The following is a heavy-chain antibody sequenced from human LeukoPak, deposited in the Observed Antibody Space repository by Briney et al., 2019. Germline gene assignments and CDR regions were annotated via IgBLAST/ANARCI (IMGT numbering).Heavy chain of an antibody. J-gene: IGHJ4*02. CDR1: GGSVSSGSYY. CDR2: IYYSGST. Sequence: SETLSLTCTVSGGSVSSGSYYWSWIRQPPGKGLEWIGYIYYSGSTNYDPSLKSRVTISVDTSKNQFSLKLSSVTAADTAVYYCASKGHDYVSPFDYWGQGTLVTVSS. D-gene: IGHD3-16*01. V-gene: IGHV4-61*01. CDR3: ASKGHDYVSPFDY.